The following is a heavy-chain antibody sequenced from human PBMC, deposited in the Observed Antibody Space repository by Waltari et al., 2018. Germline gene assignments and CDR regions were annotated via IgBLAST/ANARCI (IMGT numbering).Heavy chain of an antibody. CDR1: GGSIISATYY. CDR2: MYYSGST. CDR3: AREYYYDTRWIDY. Sequence: QLQLQESGPGLVKPSETLSLTCTASGGSIISATYYWGWIRQPPGKGLEWIGSMYYSGSTSYNPFLKSRVTVSVDTSKNQFSLKLNSVTAADTAVYYCAREYYYDTRWIDYWGQGTQVTVSS. V-gene: IGHV4-39*07. J-gene: IGHJ4*02. D-gene: IGHD3-22*01.